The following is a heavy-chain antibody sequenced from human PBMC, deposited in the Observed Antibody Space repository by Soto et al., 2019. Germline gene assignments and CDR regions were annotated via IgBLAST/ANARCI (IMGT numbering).Heavy chain of an antibody. CDR2: IFSNDEK. J-gene: IGHJ2*01. CDR1: GLSLINAIIC. V-gene: IGHV2-26*01. Sequence: SGPTLVNPTETLTLTFTVSGLSLINAIICVSGIRQPPGKALEWLAHIFSNDEKSYSTSLKSRLTISKDTSKSQVVLTMTNMDPVDTATYYCARISRDGYNYGNWYFDLWGRGTLVTVSS. CDR3: ARISRDGYNYGNWYFDL. D-gene: IGHD5-12*01.